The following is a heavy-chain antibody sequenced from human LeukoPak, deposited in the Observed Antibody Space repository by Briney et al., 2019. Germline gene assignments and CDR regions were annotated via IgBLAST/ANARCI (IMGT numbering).Heavy chain of an antibody. J-gene: IGHJ4*02. Sequence: GGSLRLSCAASGFTFSSYAMSWVRQAPGKGLEWVSAISGSGGSTYYADSVKGRFTISRDNSKNTLYLQMSSLRAEDTAVYYCAKDMEWGSSGWFDYWGQGTLVTVSS. CDR2: ISGSGGST. V-gene: IGHV3-23*01. CDR3: AKDMEWGSSGWFDY. CDR1: GFTFSSYA. D-gene: IGHD6-19*01.